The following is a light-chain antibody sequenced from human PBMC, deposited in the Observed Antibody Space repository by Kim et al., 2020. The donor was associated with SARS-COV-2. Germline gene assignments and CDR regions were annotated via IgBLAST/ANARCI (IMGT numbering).Light chain of an antibody. CDR1: QSISTW. CDR2: KAS. CDR3: QQYNSYPWT. J-gene: IGKJ1*01. V-gene: IGKV1-5*03. Sequence: ASVGHRVTMTCLASQSISTWLAWYQQKPGKAPKLLIYKASSLESGVPSRFSGSGSGTDFTLTVSSLQPDDFATYYCQQYNSYPWTFGQGTKVDIK.